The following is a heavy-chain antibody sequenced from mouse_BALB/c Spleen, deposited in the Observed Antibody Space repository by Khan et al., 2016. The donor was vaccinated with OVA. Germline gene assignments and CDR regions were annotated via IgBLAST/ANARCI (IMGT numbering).Heavy chain of an antibody. D-gene: IGHD2-1*01. V-gene: IGHV9-1*02. CDR2: INTYTGEP. Sequence: QIQLVQSGPELKKPGETVKISCKASGYTFTNYGMNWVKQAPGKGLKWMGWINTYTGEPTYADDFKGRFAFSLETSDSTAYLQINNLKNEDKATYFCASSNGNSCFAFWGQGPLVTVSA. CDR1: GYTFTNYG. CDR3: ASSNGNSCFAF. J-gene: IGHJ3*01.